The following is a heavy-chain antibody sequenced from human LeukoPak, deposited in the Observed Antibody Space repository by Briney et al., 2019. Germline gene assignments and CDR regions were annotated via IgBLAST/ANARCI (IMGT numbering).Heavy chain of an antibody. D-gene: IGHD3-3*01. CDR1: GYTFTSYF. J-gene: IGHJ4*02. CDR3: ARDRAPLGDFWSGYYPPEIDYFDY. V-gene: IGHV1-46*01. Sequence: ASVKVSCKASGYTFTSYFLHWVRQAPGQGLEWLGIINPTSGSTTYAQKFLGRVTVTRDRSTSTVYMELNSLRSEDTAVYYCARDRAPLGDFWSGYYPPEIDYFDYWGQGTLVTVSS. CDR2: INPTSGST.